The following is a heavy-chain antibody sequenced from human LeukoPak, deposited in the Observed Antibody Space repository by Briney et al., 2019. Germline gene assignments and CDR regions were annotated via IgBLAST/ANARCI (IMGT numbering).Heavy chain of an antibody. CDR2: ISGSGGST. Sequence: PGGSLRLSCAASGFTFSSYSMNWVRQAPGKGLEWVSAISGSGGSTYYADSVKGRFTISRDNSKNTLYLQMNSLRAEDTAVYYCAKTMIVVGASTDAFDIWGQGTMVTVSS. CDR3: AKTMIVVGASTDAFDI. D-gene: IGHD2-21*01. J-gene: IGHJ3*02. V-gene: IGHV3-23*01. CDR1: GFTFSSYS.